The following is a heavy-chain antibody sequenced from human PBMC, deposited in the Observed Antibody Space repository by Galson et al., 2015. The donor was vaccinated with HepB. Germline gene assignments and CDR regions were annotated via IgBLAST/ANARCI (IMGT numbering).Heavy chain of an antibody. J-gene: IGHJ5*02. CDR2: IRSRANNHAT. Sequence: SLRLSCAASGFSFSASAMRWVRQAPGQGLEWLGRIRSRANNHATTYSASVKGRFTISRDDSKNTAFLQMNSLQIEDTAVYYCTRQETYDSTEPPGGLDPWGQGTLVTVSS. D-gene: IGHD3-22*01. CDR3: TRQETYDSTEPPGGLDP. CDR1: GFSFSASA. V-gene: IGHV3-73*01.